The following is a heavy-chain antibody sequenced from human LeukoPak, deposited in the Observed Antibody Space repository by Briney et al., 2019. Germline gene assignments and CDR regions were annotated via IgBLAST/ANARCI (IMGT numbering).Heavy chain of an antibody. D-gene: IGHD3-9*01. CDR1: GFTFSDYN. V-gene: IGHV3-11*01. J-gene: IGHJ6*02. CDR2: ITDSGNTI. CDR3: ARSIGLTGGGVDV. Sequence: GGSLRLSCAASGFTFSDYNMNWVRQAPGKGLEWVSYITDSGNTIHYAHSVKGRFTISRDNDKNSLYLKMNSLRAEDTAVYYCARSIGLTGGGVDVWGQGTTVTVSS.